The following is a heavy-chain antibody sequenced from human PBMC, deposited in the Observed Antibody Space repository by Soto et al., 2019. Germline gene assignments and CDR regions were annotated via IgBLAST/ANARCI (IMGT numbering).Heavy chain of an antibody. Sequence: PGGSLRLSCAASGFTVSTYYMSWVRQAPGKGLEWVSVIYSGGSTYYADSVKGRFTISRDNAKNTLYLQMNSLRAEDTAVYYCAIRASYYDSSGYFDYWGQGTLVTVS. CDR2: IYSGGST. D-gene: IGHD3-22*01. V-gene: IGHV3-53*01. CDR3: AIRASYYDSSGYFDY. J-gene: IGHJ4*02. CDR1: GFTVSTYY.